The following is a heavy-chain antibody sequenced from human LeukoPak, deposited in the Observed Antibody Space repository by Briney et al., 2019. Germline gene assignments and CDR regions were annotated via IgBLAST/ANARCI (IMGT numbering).Heavy chain of an antibody. CDR2: IWYDGSNK. D-gene: IGHD3-10*01. CDR3: ARGGITMVRGVTYYFDY. CDR1: GFTFSSYG. J-gene: IGHJ4*02. Sequence: PGRSLRLSCAASGFTFSSYGMHWVRQAPGKGLEWVVVIWYDGSNKYYADSVKGRFTISRDNSKNTLYLQMNSLRAEDTAVYYCARGGITMVRGVTYYFDYWGQGTLVTVSS. V-gene: IGHV3-33*01.